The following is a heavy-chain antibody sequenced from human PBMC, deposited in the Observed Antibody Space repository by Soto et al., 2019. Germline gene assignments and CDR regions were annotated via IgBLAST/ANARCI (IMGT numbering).Heavy chain of an antibody. V-gene: IGHV3-30-3*01. CDR2: ISYDGSNK. CDR1: GFTFSSYA. Sequence: GSLRLSCAASGFTFSSYAMHWVRQAPGKGLEWVAVISYDGSNKYYADSVKGRFTISRDNSKNTLYLQMNSLRAEDTAVYYCAGGRWLLDYWGQGTLVTVSS. J-gene: IGHJ4*02. CDR3: AGGRWLLDY. D-gene: IGHD5-12*01.